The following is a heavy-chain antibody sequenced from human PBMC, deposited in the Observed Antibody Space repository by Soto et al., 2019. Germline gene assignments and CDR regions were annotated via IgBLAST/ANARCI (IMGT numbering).Heavy chain of an antibody. J-gene: IGHJ4*01. CDR2: IYYHGNT. D-gene: IGHD6-19*01. V-gene: IGHV4-39*01. CDR3: ARHDGFSSGWIFDY. CDR1: GSPITSRTSS. Sequence: SETLSLTCAVSGSPITSRTSSWGCIRQPPGKSLEWIGTIYYHGNTYSNPSLKSRVTISVDTSNNQLSLKLRSVTAADTAVYYCARHDGFSSGWIFDYWGHGILVT.